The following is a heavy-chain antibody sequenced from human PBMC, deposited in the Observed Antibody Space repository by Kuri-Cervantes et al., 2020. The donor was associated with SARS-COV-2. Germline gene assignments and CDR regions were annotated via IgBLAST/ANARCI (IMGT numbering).Heavy chain of an antibody. D-gene: IGHD2-2*02. V-gene: IGHV1-69*04. J-gene: IGHJ5*02. Sequence: SVKVSCKASGGTFSSYAISWVRQAPGQGLEWMGRIIPILGIANYAQKFQGRVTITADKSTSTAYMELSSLRSEDTAVYYCARDRPIVVVPAAIRYWFDPWGHGTLVTVSS. CDR3: ARDRPIVVVPAAIRYWFDP. CDR2: IIPILGIA. CDR1: GGTFSSYA.